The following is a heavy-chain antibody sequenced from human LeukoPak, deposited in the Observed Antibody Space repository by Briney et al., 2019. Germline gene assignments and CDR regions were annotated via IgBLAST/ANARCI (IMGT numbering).Heavy chain of an antibody. CDR1: GYTFTSYG. CDR2: ISAYNGDT. CDR3: ARDMTRGYYYGMDV. V-gene: IGHV1-18*01. Sequence: GATVKVSCKASGYTFTSYGISWVRQAPGKGLECLGWISAYNGDTNYAQKLQGRVTMTTDTSTSTAYMELRSLRSDDTAVYYCARDMTRGYYYGMDVWGQGTTVTVSS. J-gene: IGHJ6*02.